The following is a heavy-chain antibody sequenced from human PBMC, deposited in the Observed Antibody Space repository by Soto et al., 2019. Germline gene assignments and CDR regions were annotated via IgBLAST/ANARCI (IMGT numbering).Heavy chain of an antibody. CDR2: ISSSGDST. J-gene: IGHJ4*02. Sequence: EMQLLESGGGLVQPGGSLRLSCAASGFTFSTYDMRWVRQAPGKGLAWVAGISSSGDSTFYAEAVKGRFTISRDNSKNTLYLKLSSLSAEDTAVYYCARDPSGHTWALFDYWGQGTLVTVSS. CDR1: GFTFSTYD. D-gene: IGHD2-15*01. CDR3: ARDPSGHTWALFDY. V-gene: IGHV3-23*01.